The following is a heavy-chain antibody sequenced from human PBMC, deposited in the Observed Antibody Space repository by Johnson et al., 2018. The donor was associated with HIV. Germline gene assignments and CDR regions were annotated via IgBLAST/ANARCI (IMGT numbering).Heavy chain of an antibody. V-gene: IGHV3-30*02. Sequence: QVQLVESGGGVVQPGGSLRLSCAASGFTFSSYGMHWVRQAPGKGLEWVAFIRYDESNKYYVDSVKGRFTVSRDNSENTLFLQMNSLRDEDTAVYYCAKERTAMVTPFDAWGQGTRVTVSS. CDR1: GFTFSSYG. CDR2: IRYDESNK. J-gene: IGHJ3*01. D-gene: IGHD5-18*01. CDR3: AKERTAMVTPFDA.